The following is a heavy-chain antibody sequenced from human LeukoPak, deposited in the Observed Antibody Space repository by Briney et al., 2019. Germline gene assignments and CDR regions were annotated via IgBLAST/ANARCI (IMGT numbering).Heavy chain of an antibody. J-gene: IGHJ4*02. CDR2: IHHFGISK. Sequence: GGSLRLSCAASGFTFNDYAMTWVRHAPGKGLEWVASIHHFGISKYYADSVKGRFTISRDNSKNTLYLQMNSLRAEDTAVYYCAKIETAAAATLRGFDYWGQGTLVTVSS. D-gene: IGHD6-13*01. CDR3: AKIETAAAATLRGFDY. CDR1: GFTFNDYA. V-gene: IGHV3-23*01.